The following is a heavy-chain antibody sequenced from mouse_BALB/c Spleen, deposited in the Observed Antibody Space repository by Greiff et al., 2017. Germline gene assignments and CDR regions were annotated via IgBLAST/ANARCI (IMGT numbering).Heavy chain of an antibody. Sequence: EVMLVESGGGLVRPGGSRKLSCAASGFTFSDYGMAWVRQAPGKGPEWVAFISNLAYSIYYADTVTGRFTISRENAKNTLYLEMSSLRSEDTAMYYCARDGLGAMDYWGQGTSVTVSS. V-gene: IGHV5-15*02. J-gene: IGHJ4*01. CDR3: ARDGLGAMDY. CDR1: GFTFSDYG. D-gene: IGHD3-3*01. CDR2: ISNLAYSI.